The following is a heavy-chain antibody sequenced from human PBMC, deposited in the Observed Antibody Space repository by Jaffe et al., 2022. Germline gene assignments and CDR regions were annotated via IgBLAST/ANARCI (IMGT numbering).Heavy chain of an antibody. CDR1: GFTFSNYW. Sequence: EVQLVESGGGLVQPGGSLRLSCAASGFTFSNYWMAWVRQAPGKGPEWVANIKQDGFEKHYVDSLRGRFTISRDNANNELYLQMNSLRAEDTAVYHCARDASGDLDYWGQGALVTVSS. D-gene: IGHD4-17*01. CDR3: ARDASGDLDY. V-gene: IGHV3-7*01. CDR2: IKQDGFEK. J-gene: IGHJ4*02.